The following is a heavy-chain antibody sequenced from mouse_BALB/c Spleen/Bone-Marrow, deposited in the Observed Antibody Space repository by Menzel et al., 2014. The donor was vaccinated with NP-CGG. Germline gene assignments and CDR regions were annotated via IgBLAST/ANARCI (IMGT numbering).Heavy chain of an antibody. CDR3: ARNYRYAWFVY. D-gene: IGHD2-14*01. V-gene: IGHV1S56*01. Sequence: VQLQQSAAELVKPGASVKLSCKASGYTFTTYDINWVRQRPEQGLEWIGWIFPGDGTTKYNEKFKGKATLTTDKSSSTAYMQFSRLTSEDSAVYFCARNYRYAWFVYWGQGTLVTVSA. CDR2: IFPGDGTT. J-gene: IGHJ3*01. CDR1: GYTFTTYD.